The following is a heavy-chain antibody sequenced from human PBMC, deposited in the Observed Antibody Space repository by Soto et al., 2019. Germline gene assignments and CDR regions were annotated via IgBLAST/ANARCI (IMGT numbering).Heavy chain of an antibody. V-gene: IGHV3-21*01. CDR1: GFTFSSYS. Sequence: EVQLVESGGGLVKPGGSLRLSCAASGFTFSSYSMNWVRQAPGKGLEWVSSISSSSSYIYYADSVKGRFTISRDNAKNSLYLQMNSLRAEDTAEYYCARDLRPGSSIYYYYGMDVWGQGTTVTVSS. CDR3: ARDLRPGSSIYYYYGMDV. CDR2: ISSSSSYI. D-gene: IGHD3-10*01. J-gene: IGHJ6*02.